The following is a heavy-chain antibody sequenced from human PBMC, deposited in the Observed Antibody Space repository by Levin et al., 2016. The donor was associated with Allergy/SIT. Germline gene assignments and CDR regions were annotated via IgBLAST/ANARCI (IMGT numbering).Heavy chain of an antibody. D-gene: IGHD6-13*01. CDR2: ISYDGSNK. V-gene: IGHV3-30*03. CDR1: GFTFSSYG. CDR3: ARPYTAYSSSWYWAPFLGGYSNTTFPGDDY. Sequence: LSLTCAASGFTFSSYGMHWVRQAPGKGLEWVAVISYDGSNKYYADSVKGRFTISRDNSKNTLYLQMNSLRAEDTAVYYCARPYTAYSSSWYWAPFLGGYSNTTFPGDDYWGQGTLVTVSS. J-gene: IGHJ4*02.